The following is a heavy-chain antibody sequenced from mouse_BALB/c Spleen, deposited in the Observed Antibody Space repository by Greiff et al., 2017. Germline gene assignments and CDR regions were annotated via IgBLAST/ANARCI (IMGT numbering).Heavy chain of an antibody. Sequence: VQLKQSGAELVRSGASVKLSCTASGFNIKDYYMHWVKQRPEQGLEWIGWIDPENGDTEYAPKFQGKATMTADTSSNTAYLQLSSLTSEDTAVYYCTSHRAEDYAMDYWGQGTSVTVSS. CDR2: IDPENGDT. V-gene: IGHV14-4*02. CDR1: GFNIKDYY. D-gene: IGHD3-3*01. J-gene: IGHJ4*01. CDR3: TSHRAEDYAMDY.